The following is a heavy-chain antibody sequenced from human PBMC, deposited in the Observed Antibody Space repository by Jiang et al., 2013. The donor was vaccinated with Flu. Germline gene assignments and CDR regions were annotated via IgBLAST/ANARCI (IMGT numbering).Heavy chain of an antibody. CDR3: ARDSLLHYYDSSGYSGSGSDY. V-gene: IGHV1-46*01. J-gene: IGHJ4*02. Sequence: SGAEVKKPGASVKVSCKASGYTFTSYYMHWVRQAPGQGLEWMGIINPSGGSTSYAQKFQGRVTMTRDTSTSTVYTELSSLRSEDTAVYYCARDSLLHYYDSSGYSGSGSDYWGQGTLVTVSS. CDR2: INPSGGST. CDR1: GYTFTSYY. D-gene: IGHD3-22*01.